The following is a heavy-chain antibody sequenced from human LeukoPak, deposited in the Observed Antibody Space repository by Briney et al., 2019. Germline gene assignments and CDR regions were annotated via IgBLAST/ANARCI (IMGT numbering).Heavy chain of an antibody. Sequence: SQTLSLTCAISGDSVSSNSAVWSWIRQSPSRGLEWLGRTYYRSQWYNEYAVYVRGRITINSNTSKNQFSLHLSSVTPEDTAIYYCARWVGSAGRFDNWGQGTLVTVSS. CDR2: TYYRSQWYN. V-gene: IGHV6-1*01. CDR1: GDSVSSNSAV. J-gene: IGHJ4*02. D-gene: IGHD1-26*01. CDR3: ARWVGSAGRFDN.